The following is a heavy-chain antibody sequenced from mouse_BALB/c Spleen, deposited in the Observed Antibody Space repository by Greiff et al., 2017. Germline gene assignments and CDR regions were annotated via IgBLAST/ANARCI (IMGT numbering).Heavy chain of an antibody. CDR2: ISNGGGST. Sequence: EVQLVESGGGLVQPGGSLKLSCAASGFTFSSYTMSWVRQTPEKRLEWVAYISNGGGSTYYPDTVKGRFTISRDNAKNTLYLQMSSLKSEDTAMYYCARHGSEAMDYWGQGTSVTVSS. V-gene: IGHV5-12-2*01. CDR3: ARHGSEAMDY. J-gene: IGHJ4*01. CDR1: GFTFSSYT.